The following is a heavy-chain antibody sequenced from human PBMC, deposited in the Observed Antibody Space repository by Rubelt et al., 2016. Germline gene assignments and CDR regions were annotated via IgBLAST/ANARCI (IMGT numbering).Heavy chain of an antibody. J-gene: IGHJ6*02. V-gene: IGHV1-8*01. CDR2: MNPTSGNI. D-gene: IGHD3-3*01. CDR3: ARVSLTICGVDVYYYGMDV. Sequence: QVQLVQSGAEVKKPGASVKVSCKASGYTLTSYDINWVRQATGQGLEWMGWMNPTSGNIGYAQKFQGRVTMTRNTTISAAYVWLCSLVSEGTAVYDGARVSLTICGVDVYYYGMDVWGQGTAVTVSS. CDR1: GYTLTSYD.